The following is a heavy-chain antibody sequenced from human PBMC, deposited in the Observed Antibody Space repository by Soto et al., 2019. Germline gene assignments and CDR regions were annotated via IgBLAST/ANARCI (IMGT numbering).Heavy chain of an antibody. J-gene: IGHJ4*02. D-gene: IGHD4-4*01. Sequence: ESGGGVVQPGRSLRLSCAASGFTFSRYGMHWVRQAPGKGLEWVAVISYDGNNKYYAESVKGRFTISRENSKNTVHLQMNSLKTEDTAVYHCAKDRDYSNYFQYWGQGALVTVSS. V-gene: IGHV3-30*18. CDR2: ISYDGNNK. CDR1: GFTFSRYG. CDR3: AKDRDYSNYFQY.